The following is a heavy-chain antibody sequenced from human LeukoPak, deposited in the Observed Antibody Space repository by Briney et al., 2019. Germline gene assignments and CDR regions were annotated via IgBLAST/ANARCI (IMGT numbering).Heavy chain of an antibody. J-gene: IGHJ4*02. CDR2: INHSGST. V-gene: IGHV4-34*01. D-gene: IGHD3-22*01. CDR1: GGSFSGYY. Sequence: SETLSLTCAVYGGSFSGYYWSWIRQPPGKGLEWIGEINHSGSTNYNPSLKSRVTISVDTSKNQFSLKLSSVTAADTAVYYCARTYYYDTSGYPFDYWGQGTLVTVSS. CDR3: ARTYYYDTSGYPFDY.